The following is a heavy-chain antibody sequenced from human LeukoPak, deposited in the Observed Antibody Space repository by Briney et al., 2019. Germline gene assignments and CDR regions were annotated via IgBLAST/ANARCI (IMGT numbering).Heavy chain of an antibody. CDR3: ARDDNWNDKPFDL. V-gene: IGHV3-23*01. Sequence: PGGSLRLSCAASGFTFSSYAMSWVRQAPGKGLEWVSAISGSGGSTYYADSLKGRFTVSRDNAKSSLHLQMNNLRAEDTAVYYCARDDNWNDKPFDLWGQGTLVTVSS. D-gene: IGHD1-20*01. J-gene: IGHJ4*02. CDR2: ISGSGGST. CDR1: GFTFSSYA.